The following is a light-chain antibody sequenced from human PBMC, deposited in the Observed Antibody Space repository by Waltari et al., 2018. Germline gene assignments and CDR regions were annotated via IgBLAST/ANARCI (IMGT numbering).Light chain of an antibody. V-gene: IGKV3-15*01. CDR2: GAS. CDR1: QSIRTN. J-gene: IGKJ3*01. Sequence: EIVMTQSPAILSVSPGERATLSSRATQSIRTNLAWYQHTTGQAPRLLIHGASTRATGIPARFSGSGSGTEFTLTISSLQSEDFAVYYFQQYNYWPRFTFGPGTKVDIK. CDR3: QQYNYWPRFT.